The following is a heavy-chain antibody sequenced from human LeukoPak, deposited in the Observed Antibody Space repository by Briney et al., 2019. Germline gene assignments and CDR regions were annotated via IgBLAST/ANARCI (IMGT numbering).Heavy chain of an antibody. CDR2: IYYSGST. D-gene: IGHD2-2*01. CDR3: ARLTSWDYVPDAFDI. CDR1: GGSISSSSYY. V-gene: IGHV4-39*01. J-gene: IGHJ3*02. Sequence: SETLSLTCTVSGGSISSSSYYWGWLRQPPGKGLEWIGSIYYSGSTYYNPSLKSRVTISVDTSKNQFSLKLSSVTAADTAVYYCARLTSWDYVPDAFDIWGQGTMVTVSS.